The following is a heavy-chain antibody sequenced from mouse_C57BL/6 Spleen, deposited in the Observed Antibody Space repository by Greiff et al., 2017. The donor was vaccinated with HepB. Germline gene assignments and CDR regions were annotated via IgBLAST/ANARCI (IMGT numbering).Heavy chain of an antibody. D-gene: IGHD1-1*01. CDR3: APYGSSYDAMDY. Sequence: VQLQESGAEPARPGASVKMSCKASGYTFTSYTMHWVKQRPGQGLEWIGYINPSSGYTKYNQKFKDKATLTADKSSSTAYMQLSSLTSEDSAVYYCAPYGSSYDAMDYWGQGTSVTVSS. V-gene: IGHV1-4*01. CDR2: INPSSGYT. J-gene: IGHJ4*01. CDR1: GYTFTSYT.